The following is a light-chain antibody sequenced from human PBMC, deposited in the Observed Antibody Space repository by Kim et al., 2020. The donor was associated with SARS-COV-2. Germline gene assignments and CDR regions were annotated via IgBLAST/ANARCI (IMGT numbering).Light chain of an antibody. CDR2: SAS. J-gene: IGKJ5*01. Sequence: DIQMTQSPSSLSASVGDRVTITCRASQGIGKHLAWYQQKPGKAPNLLIHSASALQSGVPSRFSGRGSGTDFTLTISSLHPEDVATYYCQIADSAPITFGQGTRLEIK. V-gene: IGKV1-27*01. CDR1: QGIGKH. CDR3: QIADSAPIT.